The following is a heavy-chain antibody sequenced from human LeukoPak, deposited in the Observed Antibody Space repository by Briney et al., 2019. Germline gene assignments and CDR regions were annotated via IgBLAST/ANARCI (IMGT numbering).Heavy chain of an antibody. CDR3: ARYEAVAGVFDY. Sequence: SETLSLTCTVSSDSINSGNYYWNWIRQPAGKGLEWIGRIYSSGSTNYNPSLKSRVTISVDTSKNQFSLKLSSVTAADTALYYCARYEAVAGVFDYWGQGTLVTVSS. D-gene: IGHD6-19*01. J-gene: IGHJ4*02. V-gene: IGHV4-61*02. CDR2: IYSSGST. CDR1: SDSINSGNYY.